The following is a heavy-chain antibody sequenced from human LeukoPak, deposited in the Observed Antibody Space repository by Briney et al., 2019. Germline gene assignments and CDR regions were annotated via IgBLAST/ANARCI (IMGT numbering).Heavy chain of an antibody. V-gene: IGHV5-51*01. J-gene: IGHJ6*03. CDR3: ARHGKVVVPAAISYSYYYMDV. CDR2: IYPGDSDT. Sequence: GESLKISCKGSGYSFTSYWNGWVRQMPGKGLEWMGIIYPGDSDTRYSPSFQGQVTISADKSISTAYLQWSSLKASDTAMYYCARHGKVVVPAAISYSYYYMDVWGKGTTVTASS. CDR1: GYSFTSYW. D-gene: IGHD2-2*01.